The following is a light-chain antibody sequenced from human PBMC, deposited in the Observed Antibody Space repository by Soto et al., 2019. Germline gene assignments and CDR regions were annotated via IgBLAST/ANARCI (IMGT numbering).Light chain of an antibody. CDR1: QNINNY. CDR2: AAS. CDR3: QQYENLPT. V-gene: IGKV1-33*01. Sequence: DIQVTQSPSSLSASVGDRVTITCHASQNINNYLNWYQQKPGRAPKILIYAASNLEAGLHSRFSGSGSGTDFTLTISSLQPEDIATYYCQQYENLPTFGKGTRLEIK. J-gene: IGKJ5*01.